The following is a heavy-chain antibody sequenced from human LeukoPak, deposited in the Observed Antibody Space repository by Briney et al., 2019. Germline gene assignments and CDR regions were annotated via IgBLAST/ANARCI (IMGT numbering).Heavy chain of an antibody. Sequence: GGSLRLSCAASGFTFSSYAMSWVRQAPGKGLEWVSTISGNGASTNYADSVRGRFTISRDNSKNTLYLQMNSLRAEDTAVYYCARDPGYAIYYFDYWGQGTLATVSS. J-gene: IGHJ4*02. CDR1: GFTFSSYA. CDR3: ARDPGYAIYYFDY. CDR2: ISGNGAST. V-gene: IGHV3-23*01. D-gene: IGHD3-9*01.